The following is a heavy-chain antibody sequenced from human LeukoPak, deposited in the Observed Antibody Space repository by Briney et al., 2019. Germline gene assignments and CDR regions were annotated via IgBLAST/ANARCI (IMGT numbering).Heavy chain of an antibody. CDR3: ARDGLGGSYYSFDY. CDR1: GGTFSSYA. CDR2: INAGNGNT. V-gene: IGHV1-3*01. J-gene: IGHJ4*02. D-gene: IGHD1-26*01. Sequence: GSSVKVSCKASGGTFSSYAISWVRQAPGQRLEWMGWINAGNGNTKYSQKFQGRVTITRDTSASTAYMELSSLRSEDTAVYYCARDGLGGSYYSFDYWGQGTLVTVSS.